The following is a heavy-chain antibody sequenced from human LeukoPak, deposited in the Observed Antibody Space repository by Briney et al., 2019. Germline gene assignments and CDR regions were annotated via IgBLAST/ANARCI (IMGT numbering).Heavy chain of an antibody. J-gene: IGHJ4*02. CDR1: GYTFTSYA. D-gene: IGHD1-26*01. CDR3: ARATAWELLQSHHPYFDY. CDR2: INAGNGNT. Sequence: ASVKVSCKASGYTFTSYAMHWVRQAPGQRLEWMGWINAGNGNTKYSQKFQGRVTITRDTSTSTAYMELSSLRSEDTAVYYCARATAWELLQSHHPYFDYWGQGTLVTVSS. V-gene: IGHV1-3*01.